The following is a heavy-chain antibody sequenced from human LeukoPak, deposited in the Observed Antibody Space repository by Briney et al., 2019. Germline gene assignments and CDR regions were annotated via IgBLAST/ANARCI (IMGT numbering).Heavy chain of an antibody. CDR2: IYTSGST. CDR3: ARFPYEDGGNSDYYYYMDV. D-gene: IGHD4-23*01. V-gene: IGHV4-4*07. CDR1: GGSISSYY. J-gene: IGHJ6*03. Sequence: PSETLSLTCAVSGGSISSYYWSWIRQPAGKGLEWIGRIYTSGSTNYNPSLKSRVTMSVDTSKNQFSLKLSSVTAADTAVYYCARFPYEDGGNSDYYYYMDVWGKGTTVTVSS.